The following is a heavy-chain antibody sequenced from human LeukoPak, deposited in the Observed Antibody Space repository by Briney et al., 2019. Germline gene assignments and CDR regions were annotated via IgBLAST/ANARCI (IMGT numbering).Heavy chain of an antibody. CDR2: IYYSGST. V-gene: IGHV4-59*12. CDR1: GGSFSGYY. J-gene: IGHJ5*02. D-gene: IGHD3-22*01. CDR3: ARETSSGYNWFDP. Sequence: SETLSLTCAVYGGSFSGYYWSWIRQPPGKGLEWIGYIYYSGSTNYNPSLKSRVTISVDTSKNQFSLKLSSVTAADTAVYYCARETSSGYNWFDPWGQGTLVTVSS.